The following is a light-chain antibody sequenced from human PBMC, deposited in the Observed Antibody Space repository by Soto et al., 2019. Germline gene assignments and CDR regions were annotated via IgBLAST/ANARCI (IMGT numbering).Light chain of an antibody. CDR1: QNVARSN. V-gene: IGKV3-20*01. J-gene: IGKJ1*01. CDR2: GAS. CDR3: QQYGTSPWT. Sequence: EIVLTQSPDTLSLSPGEGATLSCRATQNVARSNLAWYQHNWAQDLLIYGASSRATGIPDTFSGSGSGTDFTLTISRLEPGDFAVYYCQQYGTSPWTFGQGTKVDIK.